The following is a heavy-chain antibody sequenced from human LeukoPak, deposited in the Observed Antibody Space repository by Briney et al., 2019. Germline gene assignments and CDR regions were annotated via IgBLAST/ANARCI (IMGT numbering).Heavy chain of an antibody. J-gene: IGHJ4*02. CDR2: IKQDGGQK. V-gene: IGHV3-7*01. CDR1: GFTFTNYW. CDR3: ARIGYSSSSLDY. D-gene: IGHD6-13*01. Sequence: GGSLRLSCAASGFTFTNYWMTWVRQAPGKGLEWVANIKQDGGQKYYVDSVKGRLTISRDNAKNSVYLQVNSLRVEDPAVYFCARIGYSSSSLDYWGQGTPVTVSS.